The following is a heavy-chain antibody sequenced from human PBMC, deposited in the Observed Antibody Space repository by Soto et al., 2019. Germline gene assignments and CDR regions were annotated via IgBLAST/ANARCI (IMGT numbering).Heavy chain of an antibody. CDR1: GFTFGDYA. D-gene: IGHD3-3*01. V-gene: IGHV3-49*03. CDR2: IRSKAYGGTT. CDR3: TRVGYYDFWSGYYPGY. Sequence: GGSLRLSCTASGFTFGDYAMSWFRQAPGKGLEWVGFIRSKAYGGTTEYAASVKGRFTISRDDSKSIAYLQMNSLKTEDTAVYYCTRVGYYDFWSGYYPGYWGQGTLVTVSS. J-gene: IGHJ4*02.